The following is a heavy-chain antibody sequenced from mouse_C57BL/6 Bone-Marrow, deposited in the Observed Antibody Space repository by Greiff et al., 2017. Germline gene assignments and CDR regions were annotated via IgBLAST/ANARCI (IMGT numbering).Heavy chain of an antibody. J-gene: IGHJ3*01. CDR2: IVPANGNT. D-gene: IGHD3-2*02. CDR3: ARVPDSSGYFAY. Sequence: EVKLMESVAELVRPGASVKLSCTASGFNIKNTYMHWVKQRPEQGLEWIGRIVPANGNTKYAPKFQGKATITADTSSTTAYLQLSSLTSEDTAIYYCARVPDSSGYFAYWGQGTLVTVSA. CDR1: GFNIKNTY. V-gene: IGHV14-3*01.